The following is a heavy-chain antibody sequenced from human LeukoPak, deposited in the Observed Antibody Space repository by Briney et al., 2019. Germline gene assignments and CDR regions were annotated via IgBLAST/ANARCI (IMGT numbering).Heavy chain of an antibody. Sequence: GGSLRLSCAASGFTFSSYWMSWVRQAPRKGLEWVANIKQDGSEKYYVDSVKGRFTISRDNAKNSLYLQMNSLRAEDTAVYYCARPLLWFGESPKDYWGQGTLVTVSS. CDR1: GFTFSSYW. J-gene: IGHJ4*02. D-gene: IGHD3-10*01. CDR2: IKQDGSEK. V-gene: IGHV3-7*01. CDR3: ARPLLWFGESPKDY.